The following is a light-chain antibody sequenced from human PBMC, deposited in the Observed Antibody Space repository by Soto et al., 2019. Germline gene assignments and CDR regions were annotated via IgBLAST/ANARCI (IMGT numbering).Light chain of an antibody. CDR3: QHYVTSSIT. J-gene: IGKJ5*01. V-gene: IGKV3-20*01. Sequence: EIVLTQSPGTLSLSPGERANLSCRASQSVTSTSLAWYQQKPGQAPRLLMYGASSRATGTPDRISGGGSGTDFTLTISRLEPEDFAVYYCQHYVTSSITFGQGTRLENK. CDR1: QSVTSTS. CDR2: GAS.